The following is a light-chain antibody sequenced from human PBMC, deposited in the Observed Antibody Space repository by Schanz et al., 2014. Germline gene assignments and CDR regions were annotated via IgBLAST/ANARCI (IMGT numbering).Light chain of an antibody. J-gene: IGLJ2*01. CDR2: EGS. V-gene: IGLV2-14*02. CDR1: SSDVGSYNL. CDR3: SSYSGSDIVL. Sequence: QSALTQPASVSGSPGQSITISCTGTSSDVGSYNLVSWYQQLPGKTPKLMIYEGSKWPSGVSNRFSASKSGNTASLTVSGLQAEDEADYYCSSYSGSDIVLFGGGTKLTVL.